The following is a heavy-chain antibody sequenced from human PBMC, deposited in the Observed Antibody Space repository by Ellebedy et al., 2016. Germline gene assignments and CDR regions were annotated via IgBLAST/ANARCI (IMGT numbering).Heavy chain of an antibody. Sequence: SETLSLXXNVSGGSINSVGYYWSWIRQHPGKGLEWIGYIYYSGSTHYNPPLQSRVTISVDTSKNQFALKLSSVTAADTAVYYCARGKRGIAVVPHYMDVWGKGTTVTVSS. V-gene: IGHV4-31*03. D-gene: IGHD6-19*01. CDR3: ARGKRGIAVVPHYMDV. CDR1: GGSINSVGYY. CDR2: IYYSGST. J-gene: IGHJ6*03.